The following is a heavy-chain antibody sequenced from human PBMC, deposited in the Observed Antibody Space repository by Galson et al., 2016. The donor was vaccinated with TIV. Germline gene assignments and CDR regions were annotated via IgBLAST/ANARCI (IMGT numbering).Heavy chain of an antibody. CDR3: TRCWGHDIFFTGPVLWGKDV. CDR2: IYNSETT. V-gene: IGHV4-59*01. CDR1: GGYNSSYF. J-gene: IGHJ6*02. D-gene: IGHD3-9*01. Sequence: LSLTCTVSGGYNSSYFWSWIRQPPGKGLEWIGYIYNSETTKYNPSLRSRVTISEDTAKNQFSLTLPSVTAANTAVYSWTRCWGHDIFFTGPVLWGKDVWGQGTTVTVSS.